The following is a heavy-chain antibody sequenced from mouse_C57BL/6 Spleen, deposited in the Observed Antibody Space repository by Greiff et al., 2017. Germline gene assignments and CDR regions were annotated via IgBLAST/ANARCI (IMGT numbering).Heavy chain of an antibody. D-gene: IGHD3-3*01. V-gene: IGHV1-26*01. CDR2: INPNNGGT. CDR3: ARAGGLPY. Sequence: EVQLQQSGPELVKPGASVKISCKASGYTFTDYYMNWVKQSHGKSLEWIGDINPNNGGTSYNQKFKGKDTLTVDKSSSTAYMELRSLTSEDSAVYYCARAGGLPYWGQGTTLTVSS. CDR1: GYTFTDYY. J-gene: IGHJ2*01.